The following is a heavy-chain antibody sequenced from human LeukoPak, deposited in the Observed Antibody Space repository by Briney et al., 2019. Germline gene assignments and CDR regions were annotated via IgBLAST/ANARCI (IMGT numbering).Heavy chain of an antibody. V-gene: IGHV5-51*01. Sequence: GESLKISCKGSGYSFTNYWIGWVRRMPGKGLEWMGIIYPGDSDTRYSPSFQGQVTISADKSISTAYLQWSSLKASDTAIYYCARHQGYSGYDYRYWGQGTLVTVSS. J-gene: IGHJ4*02. CDR1: GYSFTNYW. CDR3: ARHQGYSGYDYRY. D-gene: IGHD5-12*01. CDR2: IYPGDSDT.